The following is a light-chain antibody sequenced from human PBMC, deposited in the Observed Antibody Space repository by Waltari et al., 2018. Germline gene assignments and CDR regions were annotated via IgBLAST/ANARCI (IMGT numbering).Light chain of an antibody. J-gene: IGKJ2*02. V-gene: IGKV1-5*03. Sequence: DIQMTQSPSTLSASVGDRVTITCRARQSISSRSAWYQQKPGKAPKLLIYKASSLESGVPSRFSGSGSGTEFTLTISSLQPDDFATYYCQQYNSYSGTFGQGTKLEIK. CDR1: QSISSR. CDR2: KAS. CDR3: QQYNSYSGT.